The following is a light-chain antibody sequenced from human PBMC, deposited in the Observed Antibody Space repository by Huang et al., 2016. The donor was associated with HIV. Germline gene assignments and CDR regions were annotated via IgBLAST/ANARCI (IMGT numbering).Light chain of an antibody. CDR3: QHYDDVPFT. CDR1: QDISDS. V-gene: IGKV1-33*01. Sequence: DIQMTQSPSSLSSYVGDRVTITCQASQDISDSLNWYQQKSGKAPKILIYDASNLQTGVPLRFSGSGSGTDFTFTISSLQPEDIGTYYCQHYDDVPFTFGPGTKVEIK. J-gene: IGKJ3*01. CDR2: DAS.